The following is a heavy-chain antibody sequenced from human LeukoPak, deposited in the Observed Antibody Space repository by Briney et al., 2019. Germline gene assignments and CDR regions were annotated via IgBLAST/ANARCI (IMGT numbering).Heavy chain of an antibody. D-gene: IGHD1-26*01. Sequence: GSSVKVSCKASGGTFSSYAISWVRQAPGQGLEWMGGIIPIFGAANYAQKFQGRVTITADESTSTAYMELSSLRSEDTAVYYCARETRELRVADYWGQGTLVTVSS. CDR3: ARETRELRVADY. CDR1: GGTFSSYA. CDR2: IIPIFGAA. V-gene: IGHV1-69*01. J-gene: IGHJ4*02.